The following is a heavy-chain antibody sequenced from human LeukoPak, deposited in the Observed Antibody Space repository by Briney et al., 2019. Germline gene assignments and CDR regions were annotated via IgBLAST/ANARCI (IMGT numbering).Heavy chain of an antibody. Sequence: SETLSLTCAVSGGSFSAYYWSWIGQSPVKGLEWIGQINQRGSTNYNPCLQSRVTPSVDTCQKQFSLKLSCVTAADTAVYFCARHASPLGFGDLYIRRNALDIWLQGTMVTVSS. CDR1: GGSFSAYY. J-gene: IGHJ3*02. CDR3: ARHASPLGFGDLYIRRNALDI. D-gene: IGHD3-10*01. V-gene: IGHV4-34*01. CDR2: INQRGST.